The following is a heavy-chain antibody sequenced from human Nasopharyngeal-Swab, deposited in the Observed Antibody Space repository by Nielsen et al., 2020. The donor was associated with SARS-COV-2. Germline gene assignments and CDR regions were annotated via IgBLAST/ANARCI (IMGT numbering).Heavy chain of an antibody. Sequence: SETLSLTCTVSGASVTSNHYFWVWVRQPPGEGLEWIGSIFYSETPSYNPSLKSRVTISVDRTRNQFSLRLSSVAAADTAVYYGGRHAFCSSFCHNWYFELWGRGTLVTVSS. CDR3: GRHAFCSSFCHNWYFEL. V-gene: IGHV4-39*01. D-gene: IGHD6-6*01. CDR1: GASVTSNHYF. CDR2: IFYSETP. J-gene: IGHJ2*01.